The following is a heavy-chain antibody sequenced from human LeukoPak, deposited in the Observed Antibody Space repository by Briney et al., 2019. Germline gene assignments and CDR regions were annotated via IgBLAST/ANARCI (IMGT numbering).Heavy chain of an antibody. V-gene: IGHV3-48*01. CDR1: GFTFSSFS. CDR3: ARDFISGAYTFVY. J-gene: IGHJ4*02. Sequence: GGSLRLSCEASGFTFSSFSMNWVRQVPGKGLEWVSYISSSSAIINYADSVKGRFTISRDNAENTLSLQMNSLRREDTAVYYCARDFISGAYTFVYWGRGTLVTVSS. CDR2: ISSSSAII. D-gene: IGHD1-26*01.